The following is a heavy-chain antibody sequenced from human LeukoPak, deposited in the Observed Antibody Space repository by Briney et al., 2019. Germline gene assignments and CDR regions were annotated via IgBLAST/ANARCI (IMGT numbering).Heavy chain of an antibody. CDR3: ARGTGWPQFDY. V-gene: IGHV6-1*01. Sequence: SQTLSLTCAISGDSVSRDSIAWNWIRQSPSRGLEWVGRTYYKSAWYNDYAVSVKGRIIINPDTSKNQFSLQLNSVTPEDTAVYYCARGTGWPQFDYWGQGTLVTVSS. J-gene: IGHJ4*02. CDR2: TYYKSAWYN. D-gene: IGHD6-19*01. CDR1: GDSVSRDSIA.